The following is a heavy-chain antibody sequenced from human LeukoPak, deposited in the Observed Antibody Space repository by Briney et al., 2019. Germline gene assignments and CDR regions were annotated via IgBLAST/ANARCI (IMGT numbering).Heavy chain of an antibody. V-gene: IGHV1-69*13. CDR1: GYTFSNYN. CDR3: ARGYEQQLAQN. Sequence: SVKVSCKASGYTFSNYNIHWLRQAPGQGLEWMGGIIPIFGTANYAQKFQGRVTITADESTSTAYMELSSLRSEDTAVYYCARGYEQQLAQNWGQGTLVTVFS. D-gene: IGHD6-13*01. J-gene: IGHJ4*02. CDR2: IIPIFGTA.